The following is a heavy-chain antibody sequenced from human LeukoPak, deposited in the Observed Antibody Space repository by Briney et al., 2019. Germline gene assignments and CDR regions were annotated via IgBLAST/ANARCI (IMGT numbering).Heavy chain of an antibody. J-gene: IGHJ5*02. V-gene: IGHV1-2*02. CDR1: GYTFTGYY. Sequence: ASVKVSCKASGYTFTGYYMHWVRQAPGKGLEWMGWINPNSGGTNYAQKFQGRVTMTRDTSISTAYMELSSLRSDDTAVYYCARDVFAEYSTHHKFDPWGQGTLVTVSS. CDR2: INPNSGGT. D-gene: IGHD6-6*01. CDR3: ARDVFAEYSTHHKFDP.